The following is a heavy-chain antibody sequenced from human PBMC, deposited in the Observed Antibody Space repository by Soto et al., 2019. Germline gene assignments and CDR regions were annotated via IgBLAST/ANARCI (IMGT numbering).Heavy chain of an antibody. CDR3: ARDYSSIGYFNY. Sequence: QVQLVESGGGLVKPGGSLRLSCAASGFSFSDNYMSWIRQAPGKGLEWVSHISSSGSTIYYADSVKGRFTISRDNTRNSLYLQMNSLRAEDTAVYYCARDYSSIGYFNYWGQGTLVTGSS. J-gene: IGHJ4*02. D-gene: IGHD6-13*01. CDR1: GFSFSDNY. CDR2: ISSSGSTI. V-gene: IGHV3-11*01.